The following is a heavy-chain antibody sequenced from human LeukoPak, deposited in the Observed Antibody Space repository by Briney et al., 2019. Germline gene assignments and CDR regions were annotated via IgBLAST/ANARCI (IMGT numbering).Heavy chain of an antibody. CDR2: MNPNSGNT. V-gene: IGHV1-8*01. Sequence: ASVEVSCKASGYTFTSYDINWVRQATGQGLEWMGWMNPNSGNTGYAQKFQGRVTMTRNTSISTAYMELSSLRSEDTAVYYCARGCGYYDFWSGSYFNWFDPWGQGTLVTVSS. D-gene: IGHD3-3*01. CDR3: ARGCGYYDFWSGSYFNWFDP. J-gene: IGHJ5*02. CDR1: GYTFTSYD.